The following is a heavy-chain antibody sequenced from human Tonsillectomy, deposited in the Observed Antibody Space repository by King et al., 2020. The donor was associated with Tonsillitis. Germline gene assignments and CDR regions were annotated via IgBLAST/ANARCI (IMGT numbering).Heavy chain of an antibody. D-gene: IGHD2-21*01. CDR2: INTDGGI. Sequence: QLVQSGGGLVQPGGSLRLSCAASGFSFSGYAFHWVRQAPGKGLEYISAINTDGGIFYANSVKGRFTISRDNSKNTVSLQMGSLRADDVAVYYFATRDWALTYFAHWGPGSVVTVSS. V-gene: IGHV3-64*01. J-gene: IGHJ4*02. CDR3: ATRDWALTYFAH. CDR1: GFSFSGYA.